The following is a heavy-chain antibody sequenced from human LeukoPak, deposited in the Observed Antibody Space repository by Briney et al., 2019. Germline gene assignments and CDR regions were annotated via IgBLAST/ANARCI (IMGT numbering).Heavy chain of an antibody. CDR1: GFTFSSYA. V-gene: IGHV3-23*01. CDR2: ISGSGGST. CDR3: AKLLGGVVTAIASADDAFDI. Sequence: GGSLRLSCAASGFTFSSYAMSWVRQAPGKGLEWASTISGSGGSTYYAHSVKGRFTISRDNSKNTLYLQMNSLRAEDTAVYYCAKLLGGVVTAIASADDAFDIWGQGTMVTVSS. J-gene: IGHJ3*02. D-gene: IGHD2-21*02.